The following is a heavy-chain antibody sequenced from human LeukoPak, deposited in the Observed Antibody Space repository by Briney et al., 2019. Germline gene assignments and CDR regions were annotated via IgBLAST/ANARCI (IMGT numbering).Heavy chain of an antibody. D-gene: IGHD6-6*01. Sequence: PGGSLRLSCAASGFTFSSYGMHWVRQAPGKGLEWVAFIRYDGSNKYYADSVKGRFTISRDNSKNTLYLQMNSLRAEDTAVYYCAREYSSSSTFDYWGQGTLVTVSS. CDR3: AREYSSSSTFDY. CDR2: IRYDGSNK. J-gene: IGHJ4*02. CDR1: GFTFSSYG. V-gene: IGHV3-30*02.